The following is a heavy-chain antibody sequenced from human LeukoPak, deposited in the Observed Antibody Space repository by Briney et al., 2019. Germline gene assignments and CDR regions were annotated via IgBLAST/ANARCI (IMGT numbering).Heavy chain of an antibody. V-gene: IGHV1-69*13. D-gene: IGHD3-3*01. CDR1: GGTFSSYA. Sequence: VASVKVSCKASGGTFSSYAISWVRQAPGQGLEWMGGIIPIFGTANYAQKFQGRVTITADESTSTAYMELSSLRSEDTAVYYCARARYYDFWSGYQTPDYWGQGTLVTVSS. CDR3: ARARYYDFWSGYQTPDY. J-gene: IGHJ4*02. CDR2: IIPIFGTA.